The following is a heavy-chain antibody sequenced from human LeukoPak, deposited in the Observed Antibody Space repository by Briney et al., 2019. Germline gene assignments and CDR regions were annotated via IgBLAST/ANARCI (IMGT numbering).Heavy chain of an antibody. D-gene: IGHD6-19*01. CDR3: ARSRLSSYAVDI. J-gene: IGHJ3*02. Sequence: PGGSLRLSCAASGFTFSSYGMSWVRQAPGKGLEWVSGISGSGGSTYYADSVKGRFTISRDNSKNTLYLQMNSLRAEDTAVYYCARSRLSSYAVDIWGQGTMVTVSS. V-gene: IGHV3-23*01. CDR2: ISGSGGST. CDR1: GFTFSSYG.